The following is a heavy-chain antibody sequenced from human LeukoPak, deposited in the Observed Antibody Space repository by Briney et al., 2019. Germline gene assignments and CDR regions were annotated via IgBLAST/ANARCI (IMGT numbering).Heavy chain of an antibody. D-gene: IGHD4-17*01. J-gene: IGHJ4*02. Sequence: ASVKVSCKVSGYTFTGHYIHWVRQAPGQGLEWLGSIYPNSGGTSYAQKFQGRVTMTRDTSISTAYMELRRLKYDDTAVYYCARVVGYGDYPFDYWGQGTLVTVSS. CDR2: IYPNSGGT. CDR1: GYTFTGHY. V-gene: IGHV1-2*02. CDR3: ARVVGYGDYPFDY.